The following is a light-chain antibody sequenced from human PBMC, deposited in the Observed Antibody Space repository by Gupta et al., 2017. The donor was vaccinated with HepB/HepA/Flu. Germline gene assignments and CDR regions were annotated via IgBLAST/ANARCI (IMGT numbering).Light chain of an antibody. J-gene: IGLJ1*01. V-gene: IGLV4-69*01. CDR1: SGHSNYA. Sequence: QLVLPQSPSASASLGASVKLTCTLSSGHSNYAIAWHQQHPEKGPRYSMMLKSDGSHSKGDGLPARFSASSSGPAPFLTISRHQAEEDADYYCQNSGTSIGYAFGTGTKVTVL. CDR3: QNSGTSIGYA. CDR2: LKSDGSH.